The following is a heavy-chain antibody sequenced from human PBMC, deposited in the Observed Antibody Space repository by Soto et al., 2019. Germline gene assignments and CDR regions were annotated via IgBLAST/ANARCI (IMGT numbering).Heavy chain of an antibody. CDR1: EYTFTDYY. CDR2: INPNSGDT. D-gene: IGHD3-3*01. CDR3: ARTAIETTDPYYEYGLDV. J-gene: IGHJ6*02. V-gene: IGHV1-2*02. Sequence: VASVKVSCKASEYTFTDYYIHWVRQAPGQGPEWMGWINPNSGDTEFAQNFQGRFTVTRDTSISIVYMELSRLRSDDTAVYYCARTAIETTDPYYEYGLDVWGQGTTVTVSS.